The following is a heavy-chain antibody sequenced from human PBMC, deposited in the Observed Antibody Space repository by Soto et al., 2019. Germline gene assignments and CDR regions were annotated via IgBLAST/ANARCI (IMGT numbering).Heavy chain of an antibody. V-gene: IGHV3-53*01. D-gene: IGHD3-10*01. J-gene: IGHJ1*01. CDR3: ARDRGESGYPAKVQR. Sequence: EVQLVESGGGLIQPGGSLRLSCAASGFTVSSNYMSWVRQAPGKGLEWVSVIYSGGSTYYADSVMGRFTISRDNSKDTLYLPMNSLRAEDTAVYYCARDRGESGYPAKVQRWGQGTLVSVSS. CDR1: GFTVSSNY. CDR2: IYSGGST.